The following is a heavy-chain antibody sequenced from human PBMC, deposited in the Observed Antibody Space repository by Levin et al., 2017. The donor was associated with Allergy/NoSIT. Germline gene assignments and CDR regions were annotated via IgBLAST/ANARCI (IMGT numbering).Heavy chain of an antibody. Sequence: PGGSLRLSCAASGLTFSSYGMHWVRQAPGKGLEWVAVISYDGSNKYYADSVKGRFTISRDNSKNTLYLQMNSLRAEDTAVYYCARDKGGGGSGWRRGFDYWGQGTLVTVSS. CDR2: ISYDGSNK. CDR3: ARDKGGGGSGWRRGFDY. J-gene: IGHJ4*02. D-gene: IGHD6-19*01. CDR1: GLTFSSYG. V-gene: IGHV3-30*03.